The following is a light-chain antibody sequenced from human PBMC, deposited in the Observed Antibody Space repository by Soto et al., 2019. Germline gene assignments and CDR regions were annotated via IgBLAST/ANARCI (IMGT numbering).Light chain of an antibody. CDR2: AAS. J-gene: IGKJ2*01. V-gene: IGKV3-20*01. Sequence: EMVLTQSPATLSLSPGERATLSCRASQSVSANFVAWYQQKPGQPPRPFIFAASGRAAGITVRFSGSGSGTDFTLTISRSEAADFAVYYCQQYGSSPSPFAQGTKLDI. CDR3: QQYGSSPSP. CDR1: QSVSANF.